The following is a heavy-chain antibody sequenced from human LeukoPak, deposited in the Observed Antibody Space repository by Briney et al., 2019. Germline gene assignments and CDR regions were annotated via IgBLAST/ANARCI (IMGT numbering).Heavy chain of an antibody. CDR1: GYSFTSYW. CDR2: IDPSDSYT. CDR3: ARAIRNYDILTGYLYYFDY. J-gene: IGHJ4*02. Sequence: GESLKISCKGSGYSFTSYWISWVRQMPGKGLEWMGRIDPSDSYTNYSPSFQGHVTISADKSISTAYLQWGSLKASDTAMYYCARAIRNYDILTGYLYYFDYWGQGTLVTVSS. D-gene: IGHD3-9*01. V-gene: IGHV5-10-1*01.